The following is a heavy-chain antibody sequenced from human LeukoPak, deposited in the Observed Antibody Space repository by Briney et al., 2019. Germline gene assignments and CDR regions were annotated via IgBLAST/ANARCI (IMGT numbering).Heavy chain of an antibody. Sequence: QTGGSLRLSCAASGFTFSSYSMNWVRQAPGKGLEWVSRINSDGSSTSYADSVKGRFTISRDNAKNTLYLQMNSLRAEDTAVYYRASSPDYWGQGTLVTVSS. V-gene: IGHV3-74*01. J-gene: IGHJ4*02. CDR2: INSDGSST. CDR1: GFTFSSYS. CDR3: ASSPDY.